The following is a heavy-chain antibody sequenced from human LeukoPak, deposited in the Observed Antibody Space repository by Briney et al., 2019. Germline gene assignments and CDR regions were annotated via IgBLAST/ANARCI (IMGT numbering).Heavy chain of an antibody. CDR2: ITWNSAVL. J-gene: IGHJ4*02. Sequence: GGSLRLSCAASGFTFDDYTIHWVRQAPGKGLEWVSGITWNSAVLGYADSVKGRFTISRDNAKNSLYLQMNSLRAEDMALYYCAKTRGKYGSWTYFDSWGQGTLVTVSS. V-gene: IGHV3-9*03. D-gene: IGHD3-10*01. CDR1: GFTFDDYT. CDR3: AKTRGKYGSWTYFDS.